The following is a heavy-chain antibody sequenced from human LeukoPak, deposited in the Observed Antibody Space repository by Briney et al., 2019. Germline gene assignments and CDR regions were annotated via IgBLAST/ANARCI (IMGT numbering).Heavy chain of an antibody. D-gene: IGHD3-22*01. Sequence: GGSLRLSCTVSGFTVSSNSMSWVRQAPGKGLEWVSFIYSGGNTHNSDSVKGRFTISRDNSKNTLYLQMNSLRAEDTAVYYCAKDAKRTMMVVVPTGRPYYFDYWGQGTLVTVSS. V-gene: IGHV3-66*01. CDR3: AKDAKRTMMVVVPTGRPYYFDY. J-gene: IGHJ4*02. CDR1: GFTVSSNS. CDR2: IYSGGNT.